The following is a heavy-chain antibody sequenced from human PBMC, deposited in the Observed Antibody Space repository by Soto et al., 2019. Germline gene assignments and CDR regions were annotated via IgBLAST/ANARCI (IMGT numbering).Heavy chain of an antibody. V-gene: IGHV2-26*01. CDR3: ARMVEMRNIVVVPAAIGGYYFDY. Sequence: QVTLKESGPVLVKPTETLTLTCTVSGFSLSNARMGVSWIRQPPGKALEWLAHIFSNDEKSYSTSLKSRLTISKDTSKSQVVLTMTNMDPVDTATYYCARMVEMRNIVVVPAAIGGYYFDYWGQGTLVTVSS. J-gene: IGHJ4*02. D-gene: IGHD2-2*02. CDR2: IFSNDEK. CDR1: GFSLSNARMG.